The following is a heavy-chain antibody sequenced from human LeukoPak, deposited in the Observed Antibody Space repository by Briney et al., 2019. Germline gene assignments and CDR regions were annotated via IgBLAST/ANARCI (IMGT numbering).Heavy chain of an antibody. D-gene: IGHD5-24*01. Sequence: PSETLSLTCAVYGGSFSGYYWSWIRQPPGKGLEWIGEINHSGSTNYNPSLKSRVTISVDTSKNQFSLKLRSVTAADTAVYYCARLYLPATRFDYWGQGTLVTVSS. CDR1: GGSFSGYY. J-gene: IGHJ4*02. CDR3: ARLYLPATRFDY. V-gene: IGHV4-34*01. CDR2: INHSGST.